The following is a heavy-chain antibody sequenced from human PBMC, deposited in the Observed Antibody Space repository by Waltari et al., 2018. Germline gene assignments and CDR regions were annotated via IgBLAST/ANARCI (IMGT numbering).Heavy chain of an antibody. D-gene: IGHD3-22*01. CDR2: IIPIFGTA. Sequence: QVQLVQSGAEVKKPGSSVKVSCKASGGTFSSYAISWVRQAPGQGLEWMGGIIPIFGTANYAQKFQGRVTITADESTSTAYMELSSLRSEDTAVYYCARGGADSSGYYRVRINWFDPWGQGTLVTVSS. CDR3: ARGGADSSGYYRVRINWFDP. V-gene: IGHV1-69*13. J-gene: IGHJ5*02. CDR1: GGTFSSYA.